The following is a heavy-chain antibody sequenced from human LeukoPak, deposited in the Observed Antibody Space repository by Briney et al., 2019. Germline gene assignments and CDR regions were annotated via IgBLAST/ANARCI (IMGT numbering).Heavy chain of an antibody. D-gene: IGHD3-22*01. CDR2: IYYSGST. V-gene: IGHV4-39*07. CDR3: ARATMYYYDNSGYLFDY. J-gene: IGHJ4*02. Sequence: PSETLSLTCTVSGDSISNHYWNWIRQPPGKGLEWIGTIYYSGSTFYNPSLKSRVTISVDTSKKQFSLNLSSVTAADTAVYSCARATMYYYDNSGYLFDYWGQGTLVTVSS. CDR1: GDSISNHY.